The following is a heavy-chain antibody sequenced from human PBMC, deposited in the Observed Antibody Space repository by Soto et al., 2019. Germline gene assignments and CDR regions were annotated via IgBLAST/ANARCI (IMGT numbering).Heavy chain of an antibody. D-gene: IGHD4-17*01. CDR3: ARAYDYGDYVWLFDP. J-gene: IGHJ5*02. Sequence: EVQLVESGGGLVKPGGSLRLSCAASGFTFSSYSMNWVRQAPGKGLEWVSSISSSSSYIYYADSVKGRFTISRDNAKNSLYLQMNSLRAEDTAVYYCARAYDYGDYVWLFDPWGQGTLVTVSS. CDR2: ISSSSSYI. V-gene: IGHV3-21*01. CDR1: GFTFSSYS.